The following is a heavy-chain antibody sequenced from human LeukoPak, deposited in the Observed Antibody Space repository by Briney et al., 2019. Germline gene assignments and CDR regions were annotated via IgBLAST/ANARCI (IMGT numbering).Heavy chain of an antibody. CDR3: ARGDYYDGFDY. D-gene: IGHD3-22*01. CDR1: GGSISSYY. CDR2: IYYSGST. V-gene: IGHV4-59*08. Sequence: PSETLSLTCTVSGGSISSYYWSWIRQPPGKGLEWIGYIYYSGSTNYNPSLTSRVTISVDTSKNQFSLKLSSVTAADTAVYYCARGDYYDGFDYWGQGTLVTVSS. J-gene: IGHJ4*02.